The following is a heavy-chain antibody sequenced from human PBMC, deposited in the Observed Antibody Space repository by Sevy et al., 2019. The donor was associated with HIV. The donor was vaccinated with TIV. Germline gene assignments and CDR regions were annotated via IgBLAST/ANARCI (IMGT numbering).Heavy chain of an antibody. J-gene: IGHJ5*02. D-gene: IGHD1-26*01. CDR1: GFTFSSYG. Sequence: GGSLRLSCAASGFTFSSYGMHWVRQAPGKGLEWVAVIWYGGSNKYYADSVKGRFTISRDNSKNTLYLQMNSLRAEDTAVYYCARVGGSYLNWFDPWGQGTLVTVSS. V-gene: IGHV3-33*01. CDR3: ARVGGSYLNWFDP. CDR2: IWYGGSNK.